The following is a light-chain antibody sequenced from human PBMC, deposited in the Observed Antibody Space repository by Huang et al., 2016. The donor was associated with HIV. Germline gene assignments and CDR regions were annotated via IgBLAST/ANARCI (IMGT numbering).Light chain of an antibody. CDR1: ESLLYTDGNTY. V-gene: IGKV2-30*01. Sequence: DVELTQSPLSLPVTLGQPASISCRSSESLLYTDGNTYLNWFHQRPGQPPRRLISKVSERDSGVPGRISGRGSGNYFTLEIRSVEAGDVGLYFSMQGTHWPPTFGQGTKVEFK. J-gene: IGKJ1*01. CDR2: KVS. CDR3: MQGTHWPPT.